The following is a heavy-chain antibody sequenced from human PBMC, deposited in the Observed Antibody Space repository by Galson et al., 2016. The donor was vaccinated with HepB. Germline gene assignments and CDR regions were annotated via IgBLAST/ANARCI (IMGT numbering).Heavy chain of an antibody. CDR1: GGSISSGGHY. CDR3: AREDHVATPIDY. D-gene: IGHD5-24*01. V-gene: IGHV4-31*03. Sequence: TLSLTCTVSGGSISSGGHYWSWIRQHPGKGLEWIGYIYHSGITYYNPSLKSRVTILVDTTKNQFSLKLTSVTAADTAVYYCAREDHVATPIDYWGQGTLVTVSS. J-gene: IGHJ4*02. CDR2: IYHSGIT.